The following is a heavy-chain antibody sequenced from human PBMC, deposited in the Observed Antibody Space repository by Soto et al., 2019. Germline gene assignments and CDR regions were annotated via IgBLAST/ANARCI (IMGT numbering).Heavy chain of an antibody. J-gene: IGHJ4*02. D-gene: IGHD6-19*01. CDR1: GGSISSSSYY. V-gene: IGHV4-39*01. Sequence: SETLSLTCTVSGGSISSSSYYWGWIRQPPGKGLEWIGSIYYSGSTYYNPSLKSRVTISVDTSKNQFSLKLSSVTAADTAVYYCARQKSEGIEVAGTLELFDYWGQGTLVTVPQ. CDR3: ARQKSEGIEVAGTLELFDY. CDR2: IYYSGST.